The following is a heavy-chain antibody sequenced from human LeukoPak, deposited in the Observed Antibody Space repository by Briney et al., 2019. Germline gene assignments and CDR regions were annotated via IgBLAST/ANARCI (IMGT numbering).Heavy chain of an antibody. V-gene: IGHV1-69*04. CDR1: GGTFSSYA. CDR2: IIPILGIA. D-gene: IGHD3-9*01. CDR3: ARVKYYDILTGPPLDAFDI. Sequence: SVKVSCKASGGTFSSYAISWVRQAPGQGLEWMGRIIPILGIANYAQKFQGRVTITADNSTSTAYMELSSLRSEDTAVYYCARVKYYDILTGPPLDAFDIWGQGTMVTVSS. J-gene: IGHJ3*02.